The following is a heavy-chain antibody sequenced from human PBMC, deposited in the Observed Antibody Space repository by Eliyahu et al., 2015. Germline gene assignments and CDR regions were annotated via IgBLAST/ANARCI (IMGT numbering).Heavy chain of an antibody. CDR2: INCNSGST. CDR3: ARHVYDWGTTVH. CDR1: ANTFSGYY. D-gene: IGHD3-10*01. V-gene: IGHV1-2*02. Sequence: QLLQSGAEVKKPGASLKVSCTXYANTFSGYYMHWVRQAPGQGLEWIGWINCNSGSTNLAQQFQGRVTMTRDTSINTVYLQLTRLTSDDTAVYYCARHVYDWGTTVHWGQGTLVTVSS. J-gene: IGHJ4*02.